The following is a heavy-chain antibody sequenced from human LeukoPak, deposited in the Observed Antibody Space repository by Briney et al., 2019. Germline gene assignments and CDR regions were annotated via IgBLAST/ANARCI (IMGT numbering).Heavy chain of an antibody. Sequence: PGGSLRLSCAASGFTFDDYAMHWVRQAPGKGLEWVSGISWNSGSIGYADSVKGRFTISRDNAKNSLYLQMNSLRAEDTALYYCAKGHGSGSYYNPPDYWGQGTLVTVSS. CDR1: GFTFDDYA. CDR2: ISWNSGSI. D-gene: IGHD3-10*01. J-gene: IGHJ4*02. V-gene: IGHV3-9*01. CDR3: AKGHGSGSYYNPPDY.